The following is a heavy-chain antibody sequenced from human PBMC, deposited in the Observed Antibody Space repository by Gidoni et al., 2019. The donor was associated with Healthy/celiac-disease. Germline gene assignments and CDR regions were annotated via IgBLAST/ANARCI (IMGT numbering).Heavy chain of an antibody. V-gene: IGHV4-34*01. J-gene: IGHJ3*02. CDR3: ARGIEMATIRRVAFDI. D-gene: IGHD5-12*01. CDR2: INHSGST. Sequence: GLEWIGEINHSGSTNYNPSLKSRVTISVDTSKNQFSLKLSSVTAADTAVYYCARGIEMATIRRVAFDIWGQGTMVTVSS.